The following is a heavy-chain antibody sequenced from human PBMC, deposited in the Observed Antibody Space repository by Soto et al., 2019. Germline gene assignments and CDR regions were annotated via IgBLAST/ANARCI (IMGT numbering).Heavy chain of an antibody. CDR1: GFTVSSIY. CDR2: IYSGGST. D-gene: IGHD6-19*01. CDR3: AKDTVYSSGPPGYYYGMDV. V-gene: IGHV3-53*01. Sequence: GGSLRLSCAASGFTVSSIYTSWVRQAPGKGLEWVSVIYSGGSTYYADSVKGRFTISRDNSKNTLYLQMNSLRAEDTAVYYCAKDTVYSSGPPGYYYGMDVWGQGTTVTVSS. J-gene: IGHJ6*02.